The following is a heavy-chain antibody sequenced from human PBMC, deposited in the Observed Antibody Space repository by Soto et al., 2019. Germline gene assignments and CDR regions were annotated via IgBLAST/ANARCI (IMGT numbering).Heavy chain of an antibody. D-gene: IGHD2-2*01. CDR2: INSDGSST. V-gene: IGHV3-74*01. CDR3: TRDLQGVLYYYYGMDV. CDR1: GFTFSSYG. J-gene: IGHJ6*02. Sequence: GGAQSLSCADSGFTFSSYGMHLVRQTPGKGLVWVSRINSDGSSTRYADSVKGRFTISRDNAKNTLYLQMNSLRAEDTAVYYCTRDLQGVLYYYYGMDVWGQGTTVNVS.